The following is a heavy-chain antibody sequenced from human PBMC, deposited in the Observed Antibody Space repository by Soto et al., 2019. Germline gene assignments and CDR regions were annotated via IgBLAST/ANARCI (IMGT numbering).Heavy chain of an antibody. V-gene: IGHV3-74*02. Sequence: EVQVLESGGGLVQPGGSLRLSCGASGFTFSSYWMHWVRQAPGKGLVWVSRVNTDESRTSYADSVKGRFTISRDNAKNTLYLQMNSLRAEDTAVYYCARVLNGQWYFDYWGQGTQVTVSS. CDR1: GFTFSSYW. CDR2: VNTDESRT. J-gene: IGHJ4*02. CDR3: ARVLNGQWYFDY. D-gene: IGHD6-19*01.